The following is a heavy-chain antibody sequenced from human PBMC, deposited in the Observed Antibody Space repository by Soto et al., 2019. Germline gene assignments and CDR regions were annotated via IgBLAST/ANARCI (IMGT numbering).Heavy chain of an antibody. CDR2: IIPIFGTA. D-gene: IGHD2-2*01. V-gene: IGHV1-69*13. J-gene: IGHJ6*02. CDR3: ARSEDCISTSCYEDYGMDV. Sequence: SVKVSCKASGGTFSSYAISWVRQAPGQGLEWMGGIIPIFGTANYAQKFQGRVTITADESTSTAYMELSSLRSEDTAVYYCARSEDCISTSCYEDYGMDVWGQGTTVTVSS. CDR1: GGTFSSYA.